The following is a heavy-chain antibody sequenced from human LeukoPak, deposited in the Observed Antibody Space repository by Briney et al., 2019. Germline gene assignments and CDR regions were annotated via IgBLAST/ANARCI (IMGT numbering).Heavy chain of an antibody. Sequence: QSGGSLRLSCAASGFTFSSYSMNWVRQAPGKGLEWVSYISSSSSTIYYADSVKGRFTISRDNAKNSLYLQMNSLRAEDTAVYYCARVGDYVWGSYHKPNDYWGQGTLVTVSS. V-gene: IGHV3-48*01. J-gene: IGHJ4*02. CDR3: ARVGDYVWGSYHKPNDY. D-gene: IGHD3-16*01. CDR2: ISSSSSTI. CDR1: GFTFSSYS.